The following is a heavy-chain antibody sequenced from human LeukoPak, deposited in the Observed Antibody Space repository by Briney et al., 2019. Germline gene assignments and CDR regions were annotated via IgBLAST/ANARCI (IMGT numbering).Heavy chain of an antibody. J-gene: IGHJ5*02. Sequence: SGGSLRLSCAASGFTLSSYAMNWVRQAPGKGLVWVSRINSDGSSTSYADSVKGRFTISRDNAKNTLYLQMNSLRAEDTAVYYCARTREAIEVDTAMAPPWAVGWFDPWGQGTLVTVSS. CDR3: ARTREAIEVDTAMAPPWAVGWFDP. V-gene: IGHV3-74*01. CDR2: INSDGSST. CDR1: GFTLSSYA. D-gene: IGHD5-18*01.